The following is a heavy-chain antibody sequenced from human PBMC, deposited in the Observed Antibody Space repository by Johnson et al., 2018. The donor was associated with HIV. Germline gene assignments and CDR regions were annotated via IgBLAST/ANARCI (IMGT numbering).Heavy chain of an antibody. CDR2: IWYDGSNK. D-gene: IGHD4-11*01. V-gene: IGHV3-33*03. Sequence: QVQLVESGGGAVQPGRSLRLSCAASEFSFSTYAMHWVRQAPGKGLEWVALIWYDGSNKNYADSVKGRFTISRDNSKNTMSLQMNSLRAEDTAIYYCARDYNGVFDVWGQGTLVTVSS. CDR1: EFSFSTYA. CDR3: ARDYNGVFDV. J-gene: IGHJ3*01.